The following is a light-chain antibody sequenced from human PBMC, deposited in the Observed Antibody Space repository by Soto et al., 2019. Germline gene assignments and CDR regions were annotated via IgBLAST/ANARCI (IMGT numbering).Light chain of an antibody. J-gene: IGKJ1*01. Sequence: EIVLTQSPGTLSLSTGERATLSCRASQSVSCSYLAWYQQKPGQAPRLLIYGTFSRATGIPDSFSGSGSGTDFTLTISRLEPEDLAGYYWTQYCSSRTFGQLTNVEIK. CDR2: GTF. CDR3: TQYCSSRT. V-gene: IGKV3-20*01. CDR1: QSVSCSY.